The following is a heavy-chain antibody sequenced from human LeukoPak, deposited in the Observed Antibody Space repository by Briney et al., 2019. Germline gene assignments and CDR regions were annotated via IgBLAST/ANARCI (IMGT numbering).Heavy chain of an antibody. CDR3: AGGSGLGGSGIFYLDY. CDR2: MNPNSGNT. V-gene: IGHV1-8*01. J-gene: IGHJ4*02. CDR1: GYTFTSYD. D-gene: IGHD3-10*01. Sequence: APVKVSCKASGYTFTSYDINWVRQATGQGLEWMGWMNPNSGNTGYAQKFQGRVTMTRNTSISTAYMELSSLRSEDTAVYYCAGGSGLGGSGIFYLDYWGRGTRVT.